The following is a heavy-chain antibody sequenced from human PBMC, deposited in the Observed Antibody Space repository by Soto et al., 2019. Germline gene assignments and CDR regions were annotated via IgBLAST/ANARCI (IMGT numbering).Heavy chain of an antibody. D-gene: IGHD3-22*01. CDR2: ISAYNGNT. CDR3: ARDATTDYYDSSGYPNPFDY. J-gene: IGHJ4*02. V-gene: IGHV1-18*01. Sequence: QVQLVQSGAEVEKPGASVKVSCKASGYTFTSYGISWVRQAPGQGLEWMGWISAYNGNTNYAQKLQGRVTMTTDTSTSTAYMELRSLRSDDTAVYYCARDATTDYYDSSGYPNPFDYWGQGTLVTVSS. CDR1: GYTFTSYG.